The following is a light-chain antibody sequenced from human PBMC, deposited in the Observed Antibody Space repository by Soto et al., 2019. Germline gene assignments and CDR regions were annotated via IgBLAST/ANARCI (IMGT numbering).Light chain of an antibody. J-gene: IGKJ1*01. CDR3: QQYGSSPTT. CDR1: QSVSSSY. Sequence: EILLTHSPGTLYLSPVEKATSSYRASQSVSSSYLAWYQQKPGKAPKVLIYGASSLQSGVPSRFSGSGSGTEFTLTISRLEPEDFAVYFCQQYGSSPTTFGQGTKVDIK. CDR2: GAS. V-gene: IGKV3-20*01.